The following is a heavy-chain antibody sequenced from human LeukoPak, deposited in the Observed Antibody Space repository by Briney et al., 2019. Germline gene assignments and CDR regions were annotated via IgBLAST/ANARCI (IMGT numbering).Heavy chain of an antibody. CDR3: ARRGDY. CDR1: GGSFSGYY. Sequence: SETLSLTCAVYGGSFSGYYWSWIRQPPGKGLEWIGEINHSGSTNYNPSLKSRVTISVDTSKNQFSLKLSSVTAADTAVYYCARRGDYWGQGTLVTVSS. D-gene: IGHD1-26*01. CDR2: INHSGST. J-gene: IGHJ4*02. V-gene: IGHV4-34*01.